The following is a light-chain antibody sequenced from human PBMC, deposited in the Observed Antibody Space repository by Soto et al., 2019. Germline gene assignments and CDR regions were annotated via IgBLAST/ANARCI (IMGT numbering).Light chain of an antibody. CDR2: AAS. Sequence: DFQLAQSPSSLSPSVGDRVTITCRASQHIMNDLAWYQQKPGKPPRLLISAASTLQSGVPSRFSASGFGTEFTLTISSLQPEDATTYYCHKYNSLPPTFGGGTKVAIK. V-gene: IGKV1-27*01. CDR1: QHIMND. J-gene: IGKJ4*01. CDR3: HKYNSLPPT.